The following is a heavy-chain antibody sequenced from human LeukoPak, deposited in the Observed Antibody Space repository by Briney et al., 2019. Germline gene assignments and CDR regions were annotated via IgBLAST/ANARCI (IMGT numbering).Heavy chain of an antibody. CDR3: AKDIGRGYSSSWSYFDY. D-gene: IGHD6-13*01. CDR1: GFTFDDYA. CDR2: ISWNSGSI. J-gene: IGHJ4*02. V-gene: IGHV3-9*01. Sequence: GRSLRLSCAASGFTFDDYAMHWVRQAPGKGLGWVSGISWNSGSIGFADSVKGRFTISRDNAKNSLYLQMNSLRAEDTALYYCAKDIGRGYSSSWSYFDYWGPGILVTVSS.